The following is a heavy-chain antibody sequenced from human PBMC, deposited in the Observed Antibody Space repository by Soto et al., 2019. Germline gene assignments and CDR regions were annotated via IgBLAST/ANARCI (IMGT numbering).Heavy chain of an antibody. D-gene: IGHD2-2*01. V-gene: IGHV3-7*01. CDR3: ARARGWNIVIIPAASDY. CDR2: INQDGSEK. CDR1: GFTFSTYW. Sequence: EVQLVASGGGLVQPGGSLRLSCAASGFTFSTYWMSWVRQAPGKGLEWVANINQDGSEKYYVDSVKGRFTISRDNAKNSLYLQMTSLRADDTAVYYCARARGWNIVIIPAASDYWGQGTLVTVSS. J-gene: IGHJ4*02.